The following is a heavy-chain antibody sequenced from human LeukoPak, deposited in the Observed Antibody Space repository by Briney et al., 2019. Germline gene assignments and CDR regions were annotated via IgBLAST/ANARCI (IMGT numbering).Heavy chain of an antibody. CDR3: ARDNSAERGQQLAN. CDR2: IWYDGSNK. Sequence: PGRSLRLSCAASGFTFSSYGMHWVRQAPGKGLEWVAVIWYDGSNKYYADSVKGRFTISRDNSKNALYLQMNSLRVEDTAVYYCARDNSAERGQQLANWGQGTLVTVSS. V-gene: IGHV3-33*01. D-gene: IGHD6-13*01. CDR1: GFTFSSYG. J-gene: IGHJ4*02.